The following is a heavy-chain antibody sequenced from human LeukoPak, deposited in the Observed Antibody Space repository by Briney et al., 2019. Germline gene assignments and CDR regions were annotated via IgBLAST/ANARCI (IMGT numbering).Heavy chain of an antibody. CDR2: LWHDGSNE. D-gene: IGHD2-15*01. J-gene: IGHJ4*02. V-gene: IGHV3-33*01. CDR3: ARGLYCSGGSCYSGPAN. Sequence: GESLRLSCAASGFTFSDYAMHWVRQVPGKGLEWVAVLWHDGSNEYYADSVKGRFTISRDNPKNTLYLQMSSLRAEDTAVYYCARGLYCSGGSCYSGPANWGQGTLVTVSS. CDR1: GFTFSDYA.